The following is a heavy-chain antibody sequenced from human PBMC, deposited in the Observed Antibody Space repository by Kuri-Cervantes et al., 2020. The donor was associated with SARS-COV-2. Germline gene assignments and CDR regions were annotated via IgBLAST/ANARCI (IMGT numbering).Heavy chain of an antibody. Sequence: SETLSLTCTVSGGSISFYYWSWIRQPAGKGLEWIGYIYTSGSTNYNPSLKSRVTISVDTSKNQFSLKLSSVTAADTAVYYCASHRSGYPNWFDPWGQGTLVTVSS. V-gene: IGHV4-4*09. J-gene: IGHJ5*02. CDR3: ASHRSGYPNWFDP. D-gene: IGHD3-3*01. CDR2: IYTSGST. CDR1: GGSISFYY.